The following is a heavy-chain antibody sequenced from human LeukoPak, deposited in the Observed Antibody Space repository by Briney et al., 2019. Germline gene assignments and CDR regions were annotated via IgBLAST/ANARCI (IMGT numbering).Heavy chain of an antibody. CDR1: GGSFSGYY. V-gene: IGHV4-34*01. J-gene: IGHJ4*02. Sequence: SETLSLTCAVYGGSFSGYYWSWIRQPPGKGLEWIGEINHSGSTNYNPSLKSRVTISVDTSKNQFSLKLSSVTAADTAVYYCARDLPIWDYGSGSYFLDYWGQGTLVTVSS. CDR2: INHSGST. D-gene: IGHD3-10*01. CDR3: ARDLPIWDYGSGSYFLDY.